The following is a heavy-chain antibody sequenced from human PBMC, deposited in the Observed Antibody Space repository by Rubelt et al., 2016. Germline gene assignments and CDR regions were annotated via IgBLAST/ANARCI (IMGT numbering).Heavy chain of an antibody. CDR3: ARDLSGYNSY. J-gene: IGHJ4*02. CDR2: INHGGST. V-gene: IGHV4-34*01. Sequence: QVQLKQWGAGLLKPSETLSVTCAVYGGSFSGYYWTWIRQPPGKGLEWIGEINHGGSTNHNPSLKSRGTIAVDTSKNQISLKVRSVTAADTAVYYCARDLSGYNSYWGQGTLVTVSS. D-gene: IGHD5-24*01. CDR1: GGSFSGYY.